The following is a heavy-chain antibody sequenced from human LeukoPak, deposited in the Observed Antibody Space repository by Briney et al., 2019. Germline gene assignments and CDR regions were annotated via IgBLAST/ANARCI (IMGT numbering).Heavy chain of an antibody. J-gene: IGHJ4*02. CDR2: IYHSGST. V-gene: IGHV4-4*02. CDR3: ASLAVYVIFDY. Sequence: GSLRLSCAASGFTFSSYVMSWVRQPPGKGLEWIGEIYHSGSTNYNPSLKSRVTISVDKSKNQFSLKLSSVTAADTAVYYCASLAVYVIFDYWGQGTLVTVSS. CDR1: GFTFSSYVM. D-gene: IGHD5/OR15-5a*01.